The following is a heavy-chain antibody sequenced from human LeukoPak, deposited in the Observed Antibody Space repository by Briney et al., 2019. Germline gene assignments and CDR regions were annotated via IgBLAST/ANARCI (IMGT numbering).Heavy chain of an antibody. CDR2: ISSSSSYI. Sequence: AGSLTLSCAASGFTFSSYSMNWVRQPPGKGLEWVSSISSSSSYIYYADPVKGRFTISRDNAKNSLYLKMNSLRAEDTAVYYCARGETYYYDSSGYSYFDYWGQGTLVTVSS. CDR1: GFTFSSYS. J-gene: IGHJ4*02. CDR3: ARGETYYYDSSGYSYFDY. D-gene: IGHD3-22*01. V-gene: IGHV3-21*01.